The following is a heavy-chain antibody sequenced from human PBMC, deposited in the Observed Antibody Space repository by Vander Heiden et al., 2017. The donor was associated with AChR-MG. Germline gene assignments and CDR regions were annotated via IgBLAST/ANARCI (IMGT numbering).Heavy chain of an antibody. CDR3: TRVGRDMEWDSSGYDWAY. CDR1: GSTIGDYA. Sequence: EVQLVESGGGLVKPGRSLGLSRTASGSTIGDYAMSWFRQAPGKGLELVGFIRSKAYGGTTEYAASVKGRFTISRDDSKSIAYLQMNSLKTEDTAVYYCTRVGRDMEWDSSGYDWAYWGQGTLVTVSS. V-gene: IGHV3-49*05. CDR2: IRSKAYGGTT. D-gene: IGHD3-22*01. J-gene: IGHJ4*02.